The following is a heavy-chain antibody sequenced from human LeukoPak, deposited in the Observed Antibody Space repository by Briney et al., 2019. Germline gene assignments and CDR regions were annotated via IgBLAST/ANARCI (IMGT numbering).Heavy chain of an antibody. CDR2: ISAYSGNT. D-gene: IGHD2/OR15-2a*01. Sequence: ASVKVSCKASGYSFTSYGISWVRQAPGQGLEWMGWISAYSGNTNYADNLQGRLTMTTDTSTSTAYMELRSLRSDDTAVYYCAREIGGFTFDYWGQGTLVTVSS. V-gene: IGHV1-18*01. CDR3: AREIGGFTFDY. J-gene: IGHJ4*02. CDR1: GYSFTSYG.